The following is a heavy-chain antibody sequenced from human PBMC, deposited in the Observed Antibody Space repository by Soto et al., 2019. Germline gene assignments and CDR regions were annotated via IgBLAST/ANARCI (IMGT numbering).Heavy chain of an antibody. CDR1: GYSFTSDW. D-gene: IGHD6-19*01. Sequence: DSLKISCKGSGYSFTSDWIGWVRQMPGKGLEWIGIIYPGDSDIRYSPSFQGQVTISADKSINTAYLQWSSLKASDTAMYFCARFYSSGLYYFDYWGQGTLVTVSS. V-gene: IGHV5-51*01. CDR3: ARFYSSGLYYFDY. CDR2: IYPGDSDI. J-gene: IGHJ4*02.